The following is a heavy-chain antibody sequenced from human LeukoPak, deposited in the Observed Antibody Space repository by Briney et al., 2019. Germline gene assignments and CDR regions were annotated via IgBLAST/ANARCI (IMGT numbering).Heavy chain of an antibody. Sequence: GESLTISCKGSGYSFTSYWIGWVRQMPGKGLEWMGIIYPGDSDTRYSPSFQGQVTISADKSISTAYLQWSSLKASDTAMYYCARLGYDFWSGYLFDPWGQGTLVTVSS. D-gene: IGHD3-3*01. CDR2: IYPGDSDT. J-gene: IGHJ5*02. CDR3: ARLGYDFWSGYLFDP. V-gene: IGHV5-51*01. CDR1: GYSFTSYW.